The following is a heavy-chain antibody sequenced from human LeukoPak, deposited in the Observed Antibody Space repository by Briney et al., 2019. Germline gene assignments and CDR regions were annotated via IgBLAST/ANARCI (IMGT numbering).Heavy chain of an antibody. CDR3: ARHAVSGWFDP. Sequence: SETLSLTCSVSGGSISSNIYYWGWIRQPPGKGLEWIGSISYSGSTYYTPSLKSRVTISVDTSQNQFSLKLTSVTAADTAVYYCARHAVSGWFDPWGQGTLVTVSS. V-gene: IGHV4-39*01. D-gene: IGHD1-26*01. CDR1: GGSISSNIYY. J-gene: IGHJ5*02. CDR2: ISYSGST.